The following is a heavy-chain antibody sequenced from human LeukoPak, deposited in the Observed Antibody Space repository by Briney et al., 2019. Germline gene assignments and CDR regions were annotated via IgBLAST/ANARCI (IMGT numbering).Heavy chain of an antibody. Sequence: PGGSLRLSCAASGFTFSSYAMSWVRLAPGKGLEWVAAISGSGGSTYYADSVKGRVTISRDNSKNTLYLQMNSLRAEDTAVYYCAKNRNGDYAQCFDYWGQGTLVTVSS. V-gene: IGHV3-23*01. CDR2: ISGSGGST. CDR3: AKNRNGDYAQCFDY. D-gene: IGHD4-17*01. CDR1: GFTFSSYA. J-gene: IGHJ4*02.